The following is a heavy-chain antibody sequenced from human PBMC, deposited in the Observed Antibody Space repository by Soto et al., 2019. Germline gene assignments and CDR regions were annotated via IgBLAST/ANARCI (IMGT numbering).Heavy chain of an antibody. CDR2: INPNSGTT. CDR3: AREGVHNYTEYYFDY. V-gene: IGHV1-46*01. Sequence: RASVKVSCKASGYMFTYYYIHWVRQGPGQGLEWMGIINPNSGTTTYAQSFQGRVTMTRDTSTSTVYMELNSLTAEDTAVYYCAREGVHNYTEYYFDYWGQGTLVTVSS. D-gene: IGHD3-10*01. CDR1: GYMFTYYY. J-gene: IGHJ4*02.